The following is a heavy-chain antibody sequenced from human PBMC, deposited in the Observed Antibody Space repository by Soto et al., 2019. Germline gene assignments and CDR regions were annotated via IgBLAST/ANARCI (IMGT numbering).Heavy chain of an antibody. D-gene: IGHD3-22*01. V-gene: IGHV4-39*01. J-gene: IGHJ4*02. Sequence: QLQLQESGPGLVKPSETLSLTCTVSGGSISSSSYYWGWIRQPPGKGLEWIGSIYYSGSTYYNPSVKSRLTLSVDTSKNQFSLKLSSVTAADTAVYYCAAPITMIVVVYFDYWGQGTLVTVSS. CDR3: AAPITMIVVVYFDY. CDR1: GGSISSSSYY. CDR2: IYYSGST.